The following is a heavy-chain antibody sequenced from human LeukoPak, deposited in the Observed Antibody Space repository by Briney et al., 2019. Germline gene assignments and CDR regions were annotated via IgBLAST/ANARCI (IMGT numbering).Heavy chain of an antibody. J-gene: IGHJ5*02. Sequence: PSETLSLTCTVSGGSTSNYFWTWIRQPPGKGLEWIGYIYYTESTSYNPSLKTRVTISLDTSKNQFSLTLSSVTAADTAVYYCARDQSNSWFENWFDPWGQGTLVTVSS. CDR2: IYYTEST. CDR3: ARDQSNSWFENWFDP. V-gene: IGHV4-59*01. CDR1: GGSTSNYF. D-gene: IGHD6-13*01.